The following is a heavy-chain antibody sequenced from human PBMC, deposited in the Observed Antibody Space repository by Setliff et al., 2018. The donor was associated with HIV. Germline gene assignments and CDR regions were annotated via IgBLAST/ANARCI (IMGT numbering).Heavy chain of an antibody. D-gene: IGHD2-21*02. Sequence: ASVKVSCKAAGYTFTSYGISWVRQAPGQGLEWMGWISAYNGNTNYAQKLQGRVTMTTDTSTSTAYMELRSLRSDDTAVYYCASATRVTDDAFDIWGQGTMVTVSS. CDR3: ASATRVTDDAFDI. J-gene: IGHJ3*02. V-gene: IGHV1-18*01. CDR2: ISAYNGNT. CDR1: GYTFTSYG.